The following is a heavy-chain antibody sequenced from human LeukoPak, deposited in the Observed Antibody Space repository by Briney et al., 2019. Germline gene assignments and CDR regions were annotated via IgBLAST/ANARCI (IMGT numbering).Heavy chain of an antibody. J-gene: IGHJ6*02. V-gene: IGHV4-59*01. CDR3: AGDYSNYFPPNYYYYGMDV. CDR1: GGSISSYY. Sequence: ASETLSLTCTVSGGSISSYYWSWIRQPPGKGLEWIGYIYYSGSTNYNPSLKSRVTISVDTSKNQFSLKLSSVTAADTAVYYCAGDYSNYFPPNYYYYGMDVWGQGTTVTVSS. CDR2: IYYSGST. D-gene: IGHD4-11*01.